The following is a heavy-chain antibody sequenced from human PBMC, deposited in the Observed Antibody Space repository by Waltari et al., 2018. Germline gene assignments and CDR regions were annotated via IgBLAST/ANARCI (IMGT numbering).Heavy chain of an antibody. J-gene: IGHJ3*02. V-gene: IGHV1-69*08. CDR3: ARDHGYCSGGSCYYAFDI. D-gene: IGHD2-15*01. Sequence: QVQLVQSGAEVKKPGSSVKVSCKASGGTLSSYAISWVRQAPGHGLEWMGRIIPIFGTANYAQKFQGRVTITADKSTSTAYMELSSLRSEDTAVYYCARDHGYCSGGSCYYAFDIWGQGTMVTVSS. CDR2: IIPIFGTA. CDR1: GGTLSSYA.